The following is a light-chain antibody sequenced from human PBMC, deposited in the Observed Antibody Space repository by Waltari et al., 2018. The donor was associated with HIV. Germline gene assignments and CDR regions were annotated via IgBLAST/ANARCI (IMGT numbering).Light chain of an antibody. V-gene: IGLV1-40*01. Sequence: QSVLTQPPSVSGAPGRSVIITCTGNNSNIGAPYDVHWYQQLPGAAPKLLIPMNTNRPSGDRDRLSVSRSGTSSSLAITGLQAGDEAEYDCQSDDTSLGASVFGGGTKLTV. J-gene: IGLJ3*02. CDR1: NSNIGAPYD. CDR2: MNT. CDR3: QSDDTSLGASV.